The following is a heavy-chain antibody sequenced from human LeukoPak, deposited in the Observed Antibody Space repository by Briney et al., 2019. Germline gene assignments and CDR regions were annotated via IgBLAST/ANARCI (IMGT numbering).Heavy chain of an antibody. Sequence: SETLSLTCTVSGGSIRSYYWSWIRQPPGKGLEWIGYIYYSGSTNYNPSLKSRVSISVDTPKNQFSLKLSSVTAADTAVYYCARTGSTVTMLYPFDHWGQGTLVTVSS. J-gene: IGHJ4*02. D-gene: IGHD4-17*01. CDR2: IYYSGST. V-gene: IGHV4-59*01. CDR1: GGSIRSYY. CDR3: ARTGSTVTMLYPFDH.